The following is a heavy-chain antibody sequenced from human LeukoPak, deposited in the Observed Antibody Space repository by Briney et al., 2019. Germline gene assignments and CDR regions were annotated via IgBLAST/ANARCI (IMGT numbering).Heavy chain of an antibody. CDR1: GFTFSSYS. Sequence: GGSLRLSCAASGFTFSSYSMNWVRQAPGKGLEWVSSISSSSSYIYYADSVKGRFTISRDNAKNSLYLQMNSLRAEDTAVYYCARHRPRGYYDSSGYYPFDYWGQGTLVTVSS. V-gene: IGHV3-21*01. CDR3: ARHRPRGYYDSSGYYPFDY. J-gene: IGHJ4*02. CDR2: ISSSSSYI. D-gene: IGHD3-22*01.